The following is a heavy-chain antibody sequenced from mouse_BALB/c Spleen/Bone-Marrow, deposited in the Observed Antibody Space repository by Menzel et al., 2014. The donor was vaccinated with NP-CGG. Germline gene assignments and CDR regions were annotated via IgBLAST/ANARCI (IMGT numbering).Heavy chain of an antibody. D-gene: IGHD2-3*01. V-gene: IGHV1S81*02. J-gene: IGHJ1*01. CDR1: GYTFTSYY. CDR3: TRSDGYYVPHWYFDV. Sequence: QVQLKDSGAELVKPGASVKLSCKASGYTFTSYYMYWVKQRPGQGLEWIGEINPSNGGTNFNEKFKSKATLTVDKSSSTAYTQLSSLTSEDSAVYYCTRSDGYYVPHWYFDVWGAGTTVTVSS. CDR2: INPSNGGT.